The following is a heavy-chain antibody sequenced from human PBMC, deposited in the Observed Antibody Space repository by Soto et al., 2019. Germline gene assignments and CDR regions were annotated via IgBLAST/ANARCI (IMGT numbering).Heavy chain of an antibody. D-gene: IGHD3-10*01. Sequence: QEQLVQSGAEVKKPGAPVKVSCKASGYTFSNHNINWVRQASGQGLEWVGWMNPDSGNTGYAEKFQGRVNMTRNSSISTAYMELSGLRSEDTAVYYCAREAASDPSFYYHYMDVWGKGTTVTVSS. V-gene: IGHV1-8*01. CDR3: AREAASDPSFYYHYMDV. CDR1: GYTFSNHN. CDR2: MNPDSGNT. J-gene: IGHJ6*03.